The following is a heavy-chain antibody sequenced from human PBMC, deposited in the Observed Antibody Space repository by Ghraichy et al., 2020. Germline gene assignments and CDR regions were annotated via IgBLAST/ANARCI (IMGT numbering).Heavy chain of an antibody. CDR2: INHSGST. J-gene: IGHJ4*02. CDR1: GGSFSGYY. Sequence: SETLSLTCAVYGGSFSGYYWSWIRQPPGKGLEWIGEINHSGSTNYNPSLKSRVTISVDTSKNQFSLKLSSVTAADTAVYYCARSFSPSSGWYGRGLGTPGYWGQGTLVTVSS. D-gene: IGHD6-19*01. CDR3: ARSFSPSSGWYGRGLGTPGY. V-gene: IGHV4-34*01.